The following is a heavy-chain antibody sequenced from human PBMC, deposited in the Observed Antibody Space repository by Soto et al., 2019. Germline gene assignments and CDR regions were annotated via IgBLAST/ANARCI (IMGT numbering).Heavy chain of an antibody. D-gene: IGHD2-15*01. J-gene: IGHJ4*02. CDR1: GYTFTSYD. Sequence: QVQLVQSGAEVKKPGASVKVSCKASGYTFTSYDINWVRQATGQGLEWMGWMNPNSGNTGYAQKLQGRVTMTRNTSISTGYMELSRLRSENTAVYYCARAWGVVTPSVGYWGQGTLVTVSS. CDR3: ARAWGVVTPSVGY. CDR2: MNPNSGNT. V-gene: IGHV1-8*01.